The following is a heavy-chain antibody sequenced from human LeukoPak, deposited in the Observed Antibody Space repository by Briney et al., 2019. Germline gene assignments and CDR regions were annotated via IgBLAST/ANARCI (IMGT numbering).Heavy chain of an antibody. CDR3: ARVQYYDSEAFDI. CDR1: GSSISSYY. CDR2: IYTSGST. V-gene: IGHV4-4*07. D-gene: IGHD3-22*01. J-gene: IGHJ3*02. Sequence: SETLSLACTGCGSSISSYYWSWIRQSSGKGLEWIGRIYTSGSTNYNPSLKSRVTMSVDTSKNQFSLKLSSVTVADTAVYYCARVQYYDSEAFDIWGQGAMVTVSS.